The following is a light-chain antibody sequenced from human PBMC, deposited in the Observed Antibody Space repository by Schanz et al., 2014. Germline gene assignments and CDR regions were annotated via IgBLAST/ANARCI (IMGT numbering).Light chain of an antibody. CDR1: QSVSNSY. CDR2: GAS. J-gene: IGKJ1*01. Sequence: EIVLTQSPGTLSLSPGERATLSCRASQSVSNSYLAWYQQKPGQAPRLLISGASTRATGVPARFSGSGSGTEFTLTIRRLEPEDFAVYYCQHYSMSPLFGQGTKVEIK. CDR3: QHYSMSPL. V-gene: IGKV3-20*01.